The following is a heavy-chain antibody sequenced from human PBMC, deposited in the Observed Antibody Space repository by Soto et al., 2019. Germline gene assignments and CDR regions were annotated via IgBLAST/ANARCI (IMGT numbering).Heavy chain of an antibody. CDR2: INAGYGHT. CDR1: GYTFTRYA. CDR3: ARFKDFDYRGSWFRP. V-gene: IGHV1-3*05. J-gene: IGHJ5*02. D-gene: IGHD4-4*01. Sequence: QVQLVQSGAEEKKPGASVKVSCKASGYTFTRYAMHWVRQAPGQRLEWMGWINAGYGHTKYSQNFQGRVTITRDTSANTVYMELNSLRSEDTAVYYCARFKDFDYRGSWFRPRGQGTLVTVSS.